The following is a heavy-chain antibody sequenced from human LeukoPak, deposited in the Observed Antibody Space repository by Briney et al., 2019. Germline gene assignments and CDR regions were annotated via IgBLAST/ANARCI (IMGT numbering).Heavy chain of an antibody. Sequence: PSETLSLTCTVSGGSISSYYWSWIRQPAGKGLEWIGRIYTSGSTNYNPSLKSRVTMSVDTSKNQFSLKLSSVTAADTAVYNCARVDSSSWYRGNYFDYWGQGTLVTVSS. D-gene: IGHD6-13*01. CDR1: GGSISSYY. CDR2: IYTSGST. V-gene: IGHV4-4*07. CDR3: ARVDSSSWYRGNYFDY. J-gene: IGHJ4*02.